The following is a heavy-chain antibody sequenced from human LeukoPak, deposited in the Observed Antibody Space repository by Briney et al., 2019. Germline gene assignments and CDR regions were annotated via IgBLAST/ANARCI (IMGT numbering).Heavy chain of an antibody. D-gene: IGHD2/OR15-2a*01. CDR3: ARRGAEHYNSITYYDY. V-gene: IGHV5-51*01. J-gene: IGHJ4*02. CDR2: IYPGDSAT. CDR1: RYSFTNYW. Sequence: GESLKISCKGSRYSFTNYWIAWVRQMPGKGLEWMGIIYPGDSATRYSPSFQGQVTISAVKSISTAYLQWSSLRASDTAMYYCARRGAEHYNSITYYDYWGQGTLVTVSS.